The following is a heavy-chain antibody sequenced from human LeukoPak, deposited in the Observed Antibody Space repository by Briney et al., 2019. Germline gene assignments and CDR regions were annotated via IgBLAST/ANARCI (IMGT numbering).Heavy chain of an antibody. Sequence: PSETLFLTCTVSGGSISSYYWSWIRQPPGKGLEWIEYIYYSGSTNYNPSLKSRVTISVDTSKNQFSLKLSSVTAADTAVYYCARTGREDWLVPGGYYFDYWGQGTLVTVSS. CDR2: IYYSGST. CDR1: GGSISSYY. V-gene: IGHV4-59*01. D-gene: IGHD3-9*01. CDR3: ARTGREDWLVPGGYYFDY. J-gene: IGHJ4*02.